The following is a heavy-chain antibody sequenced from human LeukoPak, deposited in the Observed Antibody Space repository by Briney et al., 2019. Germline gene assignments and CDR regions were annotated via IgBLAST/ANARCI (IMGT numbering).Heavy chain of an antibody. V-gene: IGHV3-7*01. J-gene: IGHJ4*02. Sequence: PGGSLRLSCTASGFTFSNYWMSWVRQAPGKGREWMANINQDGSEIYYVDSVKGRFTISRDNAKNSLYLQMNSLRAEDSAVYYCARGLRYCSGGSCSYWGQGTLVTVSS. CDR2: INQDGSEI. CDR1: GFTFSNYW. D-gene: IGHD2-15*01. CDR3: ARGLRYCSGGSCSY.